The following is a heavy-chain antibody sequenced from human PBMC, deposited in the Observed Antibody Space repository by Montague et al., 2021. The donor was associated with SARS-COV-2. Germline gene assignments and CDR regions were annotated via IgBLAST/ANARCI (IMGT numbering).Heavy chain of an antibody. V-gene: IGHV4-59*01. CDR1: GGSISSYY. J-gene: IGHJ4*02. CDR2: MYDSGST. CDR3: ASEGGGYSSSWWIDY. D-gene: IGHD6-13*01. Sequence: SETLSLTCTVSGGSISSYYGSWIRQPPGKGLELIGNMYDSGSTNTNPSLKSRVTISVDTSKNQFSLKLSSVTAADTAVYYCASEGGGYSSSWWIDYWGQGTLVTVSS.